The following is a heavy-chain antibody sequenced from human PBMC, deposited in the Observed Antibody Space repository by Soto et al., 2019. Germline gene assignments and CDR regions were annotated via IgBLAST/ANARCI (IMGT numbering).Heavy chain of an antibody. CDR3: AIMPPTPESSDS. V-gene: IGHV1-2*06. CDR2: MNPNSGAT. J-gene: IGHJ5*01. CDR1: GYTFTGYF. Sequence: ASVKVSCKASGYTFTGYFIHWLRQAPRQGLEWMGRMNPNSGATNYAPKFQGRVSMTRDTSIRTAYMELTSLRSDDTAVYYCAIMPPTPESSDSCGQGPLLTGSS. D-gene: IGHD2-2*01.